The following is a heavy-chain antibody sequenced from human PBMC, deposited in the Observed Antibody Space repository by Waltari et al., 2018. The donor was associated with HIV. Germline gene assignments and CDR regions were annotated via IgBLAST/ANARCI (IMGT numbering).Heavy chain of an antibody. CDR1: GGSISRYY. CDR2: IYYSGST. Sequence: QVQLQESGPGLVKPSETLSLTCTVSGGSISRYYWSWIRPPPGQGLEWLGYIYYSGSTNYNPSLKSRVTISVDTSKNQFSLKLSSVTAADTAVYYCARGNSYYDFWSGPQATRPGANWFDPWGQGTLVTVSS. J-gene: IGHJ5*02. V-gene: IGHV4-59*01. D-gene: IGHD3-3*01. CDR3: ARGNSYYDFWSGPQATRPGANWFDP.